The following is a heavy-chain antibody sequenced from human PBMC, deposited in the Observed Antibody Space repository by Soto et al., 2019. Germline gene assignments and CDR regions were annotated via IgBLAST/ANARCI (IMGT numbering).Heavy chain of an antibody. CDR3: ARDRELLGYYYGMDV. CDR2: INPSGGST. D-gene: IGHD1-26*01. J-gene: IGHJ6*02. V-gene: IGHV1-46*01. Sequence: ASVKVSCKASGYTFTSYYMHWVRQAPGQGLEWMGIINPSGGSTSYAQKFQGRVTMTRDTSTSTVYMELSSLRPEDTAVYYCARDRELLGYYYGMDVWGQGTTVTVSS. CDR1: GYTFTSYY.